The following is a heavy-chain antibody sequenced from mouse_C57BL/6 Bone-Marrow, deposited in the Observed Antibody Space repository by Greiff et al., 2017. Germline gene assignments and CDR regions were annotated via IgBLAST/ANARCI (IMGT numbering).Heavy chain of an antibody. Sequence: VQLQQSGPELVKPGASVKMSCKASGYTFTDYYMHWVKQKPGKGLEWIGEIYPGSGNTYYNEKFKGKATLTADTSSSTAYMQLSSLTSEDSAVYFCENWDDYYAMDYWGQGTSVTVSS. CDR1: YTFTDYYM. CDR2: YPGSGNTY. J-gene: IGHJ4*01. D-gene: IGHD4-1*01. CDR3: NWDDYYAMDY. V-gene: IGHV1-83*01.